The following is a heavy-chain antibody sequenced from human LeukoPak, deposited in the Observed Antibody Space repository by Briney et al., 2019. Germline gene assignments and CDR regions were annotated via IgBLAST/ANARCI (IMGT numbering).Heavy chain of an antibody. V-gene: IGHV1-8*01. CDR3: ATGPRNDP. D-gene: IGHD1-14*01. CDR2: VHPDNSDT. J-gene: IGHJ5*02. Sequence: ASVKVSCKTSGYPFTKWEINWVRQAAGQGLEWLGWVHPDNSDTYYAQRFRGRVTMSRDTSTTTAYMELSGLRSNDTAVYFCATGPRNDPWGQGTLVTVSS. CDR1: GYPFTKWE.